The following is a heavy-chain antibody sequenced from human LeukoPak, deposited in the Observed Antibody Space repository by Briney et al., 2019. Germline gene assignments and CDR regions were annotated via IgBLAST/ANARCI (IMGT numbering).Heavy chain of an antibody. Sequence: GGSLRLSCAASGFTFSSYSMNWVRQAPGKGLEWVAVISYDGSNKYYADSVKGRFTISRDNSKNTLYLQMNSLRAEDTAVYYCAKGPSGSYESYYFDYWGQGTLVTVSS. CDR1: GFTFSSYS. V-gene: IGHV3-30*18. CDR3: AKGPSGSYESYYFDY. J-gene: IGHJ4*02. CDR2: ISYDGSNK. D-gene: IGHD1-26*01.